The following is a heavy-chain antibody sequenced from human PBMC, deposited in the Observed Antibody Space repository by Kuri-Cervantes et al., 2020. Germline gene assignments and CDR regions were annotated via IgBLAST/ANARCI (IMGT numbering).Heavy chain of an antibody. D-gene: IGHD3-16*02. V-gene: IGHV1-18*01. J-gene: IGHJ4*02. CDR1: GYTFTSYD. CDR2: ISAYNGNT. CDR3: ARDYHDY. Sequence: ASVKVSCKASGYTFTSYDINWVRQATGQGLEWMGWISAYNGNTDYAQKFQGRVTMTTDTSTSTAYMELRSLRSDDTAVYYCARDYHDYWGQGTLVTVSS.